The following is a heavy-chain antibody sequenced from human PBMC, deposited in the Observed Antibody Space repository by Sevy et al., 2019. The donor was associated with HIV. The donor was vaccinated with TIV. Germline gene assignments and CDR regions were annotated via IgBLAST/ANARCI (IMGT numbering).Heavy chain of an antibody. CDR3: AKGDRTFYGLDV. J-gene: IGHJ6*01. Sequence: GGSLRPSCAASGFIFSTYTMTWVRQAPGKGLEWVSGISGSGGSTYYADSLKGRFTIFRDNSKSTVHLQMNSLRAEDTAVYYCAKGDRTFYGLDVWCQGTTVTVSS. CDR1: GFIFSTYT. V-gene: IGHV3-23*01. D-gene: IGHD2-15*01. CDR2: ISGSGGST.